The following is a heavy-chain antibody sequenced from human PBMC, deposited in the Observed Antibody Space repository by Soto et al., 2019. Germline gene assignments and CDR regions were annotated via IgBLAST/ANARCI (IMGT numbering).Heavy chain of an antibody. D-gene: IGHD3-10*01. Sequence: EVQLVESGGGLVKPGASLRVSCAASGFSFTSYTMNWVRQTPGKGLEWVASISAGGSSIYYADSLKGRSTVARDNAKSSLYLQMNSLRADDTAIHYCPRSTPGNPFDIWGQGTMVTVSA. J-gene: IGHJ3*02. CDR3: PRSTPGNPFDI. V-gene: IGHV3-21*06. CDR2: ISAGGSSI. CDR1: GFSFTSYT.